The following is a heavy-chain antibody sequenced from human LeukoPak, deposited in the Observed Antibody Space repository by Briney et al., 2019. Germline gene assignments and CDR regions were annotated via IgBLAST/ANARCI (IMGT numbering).Heavy chain of an antibody. CDR2: ISSSSSYT. V-gene: IGHV3-11*06. CDR3: ARGGHTIFGVVSPYGMDV. J-gene: IGHJ6*02. Sequence: GGSLRLSCAASGFTFSDYYMSWIRQAPGKGLEWVSYISSSSSYTNYADSVKGRLTISRDNAKNSLYLQMNSLRAEDTAVYYCARGGHTIFGVVSPYGMDVWGQGTTVTVSS. CDR1: GFTFSDYY. D-gene: IGHD3-3*01.